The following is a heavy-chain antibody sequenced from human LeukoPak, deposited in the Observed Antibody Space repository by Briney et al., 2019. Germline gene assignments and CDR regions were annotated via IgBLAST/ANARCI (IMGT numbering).Heavy chain of an antibody. D-gene: IGHD3-3*01. CDR3: ARDVGVTYYDFWSGYY. CDR2: ISAYNGNT. V-gene: IGHV1-18*01. J-gene: IGHJ4*02. CDR1: GYTFTSYD. Sequence: ASVTVSCKASGYTFTSYDINWVRQATGQGLEWMGWISAYNGNTNYAQKLQGRVTMTTDTSTSTAYMELRSLRSDDTAVYYCARDVGVTYYDFWSGYYWGQGTLVTVSS.